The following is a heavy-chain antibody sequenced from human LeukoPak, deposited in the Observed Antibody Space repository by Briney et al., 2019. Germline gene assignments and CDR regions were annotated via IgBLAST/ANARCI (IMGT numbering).Heavy chain of an antibody. CDR2: IYYSGST. CDR3: ARDPSSGWYYFDY. Sequence: SETLSLTCTVSGGSISSYYWSWIRQPPGKGLEWIGYIYYSGSTNYNPSLKSRVTISVDTSKNQFSLKLSSVTAADTAVYYCARDPSSGWYYFDYWGQGTLVTVSS. D-gene: IGHD6-19*01. V-gene: IGHV4-59*12. J-gene: IGHJ4*02. CDR1: GGSISSYY.